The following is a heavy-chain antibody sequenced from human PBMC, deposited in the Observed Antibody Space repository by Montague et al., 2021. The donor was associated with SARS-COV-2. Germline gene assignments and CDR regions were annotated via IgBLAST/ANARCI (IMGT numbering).Heavy chain of an antibody. V-gene: IGHV4-38-2*02. Sequence: SETLSLTCPVSGYSISSGYYWGWIRQPPGKGLEWIGNMYYSGSTYYNPSLKSRVTISIDTSKNQFSLKLSSVTAADTAVYYCARDDIVLQGVTKGMDVWGQGTTVTVSS. D-gene: IGHD3-10*01. CDR2: MYYSGST. CDR1: GYSISSGYY. J-gene: IGHJ6*02. CDR3: ARDDIVLQGVTKGMDV.